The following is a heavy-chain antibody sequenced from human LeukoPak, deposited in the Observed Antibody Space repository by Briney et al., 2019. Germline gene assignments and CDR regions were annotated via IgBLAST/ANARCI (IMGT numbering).Heavy chain of an antibody. Sequence: SQTLSLTCTVSGGSISSGSYYWSWIRQPAGKGLEWIGRIYTSGSTNYNPSLKSRVTISVDTSKNQFSLKLSSVTAADTAVYYCARELVTKEGDWFDPWGQGTLVTVSS. CDR1: GGSISSGSYY. V-gene: IGHV4-61*02. J-gene: IGHJ5*02. CDR3: ARELVTKEGDWFDP. CDR2: IYTSGST.